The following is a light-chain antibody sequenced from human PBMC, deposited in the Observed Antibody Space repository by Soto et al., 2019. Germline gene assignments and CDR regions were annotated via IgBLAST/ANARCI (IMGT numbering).Light chain of an antibody. V-gene: IGKV4-1*01. Sequence: DIVMTQSPDSLALSLGERATMNCKCSRSVLYKSNNKNHLAWYQQKPGQPPQLIIYWASTRESGVPERFSGSGSGTDFTLTISSLEAEDVAFYWCQQYFDVPFTFGGGT. CDR2: WAS. CDR1: RSVLYKSNNKNH. CDR3: QQYFDVPFT. J-gene: IGKJ4*01.